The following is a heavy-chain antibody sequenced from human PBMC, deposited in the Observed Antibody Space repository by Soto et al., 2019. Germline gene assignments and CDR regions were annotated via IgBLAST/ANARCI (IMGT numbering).Heavy chain of an antibody. CDR3: ARALAGRTPLGYYYGMDV. Sequence: GGSLRLSCAASGFTFSSYAMHWVRQAPGKGLEWVAVISYDGSNKYYADSVKGRFTISRDNSKNTLYLQMNSLRAEDTAVYYCARALAGRTPLGYYYGMDVWGQGTTVT. V-gene: IGHV3-30-3*01. CDR2: ISYDGSNK. J-gene: IGHJ6*02. CDR1: GFTFSSYA. D-gene: IGHD6-13*01.